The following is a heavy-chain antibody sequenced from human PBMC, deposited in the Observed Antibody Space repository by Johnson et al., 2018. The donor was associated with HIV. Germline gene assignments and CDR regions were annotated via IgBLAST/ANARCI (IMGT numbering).Heavy chain of an antibody. Sequence: QVQLVESGGGVVQPGGSLRLSCAASGFTFSTYGMHWVRQAPGKGLEWVAFIRHDGSNKYYADSVKGRFTISRDNSKNTLYLQMNSLRAEDTAVYYCARETGDDAFDIWGQGTMVTVSS. CDR2: IRHDGSNK. D-gene: IGHD7-27*01. CDR1: GFTFSTYG. CDR3: ARETGDDAFDI. V-gene: IGHV3-30*02. J-gene: IGHJ3*02.